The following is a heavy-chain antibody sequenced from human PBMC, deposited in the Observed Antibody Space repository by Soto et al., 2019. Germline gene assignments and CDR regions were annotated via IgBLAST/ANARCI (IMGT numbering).Heavy chain of an antibody. CDR1: GFAFDDYA. Sequence: DVQLVESGGGLVQPGRSLRLSCAASGFAFDDYAIHWVRQAPGKGLEWVSGISRNSGEIGYADSVKGRFTISRDNAKNSLHLQMNSRRAEDTALCYCAKDAGGNYDVYYYGMDVWGQGTTVSVSS. J-gene: IGHJ6*02. CDR3: AKDAGGNYDVYYYGMDV. CDR2: ISRNSGEI. V-gene: IGHV3-9*01. D-gene: IGHD1-26*01.